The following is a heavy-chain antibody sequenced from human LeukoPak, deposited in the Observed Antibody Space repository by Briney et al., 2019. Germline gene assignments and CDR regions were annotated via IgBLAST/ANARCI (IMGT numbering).Heavy chain of an antibody. J-gene: IGHJ6*02. CDR1: GLPLKSHA. Sequence: GGSLTHSCAPSGLPLKSHAMIYLRQPPGKSLEGVSSICGGGDSTYLADCVKGRFTISRDRDNNTPYLQMNRLSPEVTAEDYCAKDLSGWRDGDHSYGMDVWGQGTTVTVSS. CDR3: AKDLSGWRDGDHSYGMDV. V-gene: IGHV3-23*01. D-gene: IGHD4-17*01. CDR2: ICGGGDST.